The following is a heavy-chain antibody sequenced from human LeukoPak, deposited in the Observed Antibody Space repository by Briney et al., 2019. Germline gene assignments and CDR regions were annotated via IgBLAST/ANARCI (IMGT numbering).Heavy chain of an antibody. D-gene: IGHD6-19*01. V-gene: IGHV3-9*01. Sequence: QPGRSLLLSCAASGFTFDEYAMHWVRPAPGKGLEWVSGISWNSGTICYADSVRGRFTISRDNAKNSLYLQMDNLRAEDTAFYYCSKGGFRAWYSDDWGQGTLVTVSS. J-gene: IGHJ4*02. CDR1: GFTFDEYA. CDR2: ISWNSGTI. CDR3: SKGGFRAWYSDD.